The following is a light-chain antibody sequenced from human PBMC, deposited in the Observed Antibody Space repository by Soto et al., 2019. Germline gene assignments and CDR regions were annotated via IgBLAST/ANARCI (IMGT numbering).Light chain of an antibody. V-gene: IGKV1-39*01. Sequence: DIQMTQSPSSLSASAGDRVTITCRASQSISNFLNWYQQKPGKAPNLLISAASSLQSGVPSRFSGSGSGTDFTLTISSLQPEDFATYYCQQNYRTPWTFGQGTKVEIK. CDR1: QSISNF. CDR3: QQNYRTPWT. CDR2: AAS. J-gene: IGKJ1*01.